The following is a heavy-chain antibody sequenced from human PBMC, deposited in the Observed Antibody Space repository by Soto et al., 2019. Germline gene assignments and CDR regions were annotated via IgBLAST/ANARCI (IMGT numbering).Heavy chain of an antibody. CDR3: ARHSYFGAFDI. Sequence: PSETLSLTCTVSGGSISSSSFYWGWIRQPPGKGLEWIGSISYSGSTYYNPSLKSRVTISVDTSKNQFSLKLSSVTAADTAVYTCARHSYFGAFDIWGQGTMFPVPS. CDR2: ISYSGST. V-gene: IGHV4-39*01. J-gene: IGHJ3*02. CDR1: GGSISSSSFY. D-gene: IGHD3-9*01.